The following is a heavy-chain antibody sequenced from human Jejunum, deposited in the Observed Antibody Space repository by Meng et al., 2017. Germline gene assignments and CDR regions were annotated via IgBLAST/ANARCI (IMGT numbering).Heavy chain of an antibody. CDR3: ARQGRPGGGSGPTFDY. Sequence: VQLVQSGAELKKPGASVKVSCKASGYTFTGYYMHWVRQAPGQGLEWMGWINPSSGTNYAQKFQGRVTMTRDTSISTAYMELSSLTSDDTAVYFCARQGRPGGGSGPTFDYWGQGSLVTVSS. CDR2: INPSSGT. J-gene: IGHJ4*02. D-gene: IGHD3-10*01. V-gene: IGHV1-2*02. CDR1: GYTFTGYY.